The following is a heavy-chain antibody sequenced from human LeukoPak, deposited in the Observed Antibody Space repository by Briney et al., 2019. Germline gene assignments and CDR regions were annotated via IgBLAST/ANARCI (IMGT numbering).Heavy chain of an antibody. V-gene: IGHV3-30*18. Sequence: GGSLRLSCAASGFTFSSYGMPWVRQAPGKGLEWVAVISYDGSNKYYADSVKGRFTISRDNSMNTLYLQMNSLRAEDTAVYYCAKTGAGYGYFDYWGQGTLVTVSS. CDR1: GFTFSSYG. CDR2: ISYDGSNK. CDR3: AKTGAGYGYFDY. D-gene: IGHD5-18*01. J-gene: IGHJ4*02.